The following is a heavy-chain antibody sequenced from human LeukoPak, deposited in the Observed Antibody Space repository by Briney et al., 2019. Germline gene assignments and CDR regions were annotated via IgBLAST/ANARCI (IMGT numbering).Heavy chain of an antibody. Sequence: SVKVSCKASGGTFSSYAISWVRQAPGQGLEWMGGIIPIFGTANYAQKFQGRVTITADESTSTAYMELNSLRTEDTALYYCAKEGDWNDYDGMDVWGQGTTVTVSS. CDR3: AKEGDWNDYDGMDV. J-gene: IGHJ6*02. V-gene: IGHV1-69*13. D-gene: IGHD1-1*01. CDR1: GGTFSSYA. CDR2: IIPIFGTA.